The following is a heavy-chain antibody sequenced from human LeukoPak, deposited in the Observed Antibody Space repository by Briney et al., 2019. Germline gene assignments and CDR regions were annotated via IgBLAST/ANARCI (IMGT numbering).Heavy chain of an antibody. CDR1: GGSISSYY. CDR3: ARDYYDSSGYNGPPDAFDI. V-gene: IGHV4-59*01. Sequence: SETLSLTCTVSGGSISSYYWSWIRQPPGKGLEWIGYIYYSGSTNYNPSLKSRVTISVDTSKNQFSLKLSSVTTADTAVYYCARDYYDSSGYNGPPDAFDIWGQGTMVTVSS. CDR2: IYYSGST. D-gene: IGHD3-22*01. J-gene: IGHJ3*02.